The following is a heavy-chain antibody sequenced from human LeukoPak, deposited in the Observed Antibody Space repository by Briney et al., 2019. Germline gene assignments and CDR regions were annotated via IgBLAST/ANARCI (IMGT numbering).Heavy chain of an antibody. D-gene: IGHD5-24*01. Sequence: GGSLRLSCAVSGFTVSGNYMSWVRQAPGKGLEWVAVISYDGSNKKYADSVKGRFTISRDNSQKTLYLQMNSLRAEDTAVYYCARGAARMVEMATIISFEYWGQGTLVTVSS. J-gene: IGHJ4*02. CDR1: GFTVSGNY. CDR3: ARGAARMVEMATIISFEY. V-gene: IGHV3-30*03. CDR2: ISYDGSNK.